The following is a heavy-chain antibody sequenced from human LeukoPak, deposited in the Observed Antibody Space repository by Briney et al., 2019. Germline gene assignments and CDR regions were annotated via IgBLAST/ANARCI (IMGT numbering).Heavy chain of an antibody. V-gene: IGHV3-21*01. D-gene: IGHD6-19*01. J-gene: IGHJ4*02. CDR2: ISSSSSYI. CDR3: ARDLPEQWLVFDY. Sequence: GGSLRLSCAASGFTFSSYWMSWVRQAPGKGLEWVSSISSSSSYIYYADSVKGRFTISRDNAKNSLYLQMNSLRAEDTAVYYCARDLPEQWLVFDYWGQGTLVTVSS. CDR1: GFTFSSYW.